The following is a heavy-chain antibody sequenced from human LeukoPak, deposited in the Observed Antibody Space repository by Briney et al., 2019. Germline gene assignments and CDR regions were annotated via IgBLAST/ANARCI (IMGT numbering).Heavy chain of an antibody. V-gene: IGHV4-39*01. D-gene: IGHD3-3*01. CDR1: GGSISSSSYY. CDR3: ARLKTRSRNYDFWSGYYTGDWYFDL. CDR2: IYYSGST. J-gene: IGHJ2*01. Sequence: SETLSLTCTVSGGSISSSSYYWGWIRQPPGKGLEWIGSIYYSGSTYYNPSLKSRVTISVDTSKNQFSLKLSSVTAAGTAVYYCARLKTRSRNYDFWSGYYTGDWYFDLWGRGTLVTVSS.